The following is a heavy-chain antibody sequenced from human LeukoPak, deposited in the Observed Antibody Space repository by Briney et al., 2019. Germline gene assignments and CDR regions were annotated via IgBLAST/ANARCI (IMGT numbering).Heavy chain of an antibody. CDR1: GYTFTSYY. Sequence: ASVKVSCKASGYTFTSYYMHWVRQAPGQGLEWMGIINPSVGSTSYAQKFQGRVSMTRDMSTSTAYMELSSLRSEDMAVYYCARDRVTMVRGVTQGAFDIWGQATMVTVSS. CDR3: ARDRVTMVRGVTQGAFDI. CDR2: INPSVGST. J-gene: IGHJ3*02. V-gene: IGHV1-46*01. D-gene: IGHD3-10*01.